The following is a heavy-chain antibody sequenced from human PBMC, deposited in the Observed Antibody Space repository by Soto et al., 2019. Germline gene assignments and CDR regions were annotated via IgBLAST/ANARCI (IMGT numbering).Heavy chain of an antibody. J-gene: IGHJ4*02. Sequence: EVQLLESGGGLVQPGGSLRLSCVGSGFFFSSYTMTWVRQAPGKGPEWVSSFSATSENTYYADSVRGRFTISRDNSKTTLFLQMNSLTAEDTAMYYCAKARDQQWVRLPFDYWGQGILVIVSS. CDR1: GFFFSSYT. CDR2: FSATSENT. CDR3: AKARDQQWVRLPFDY. V-gene: IGHV3-23*01. D-gene: IGHD6-19*01.